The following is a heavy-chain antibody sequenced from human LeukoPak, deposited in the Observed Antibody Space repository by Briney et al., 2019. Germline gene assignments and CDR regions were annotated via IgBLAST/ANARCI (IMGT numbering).Heavy chain of an antibody. CDR2: ISGSGGST. CDR3: AKDRGFIAAAGSDDY. Sequence: GGSLRLSCAASGFTFSSHAMSWVRQAPGKGLEWVSAISGSGGSTYCADSVKGRFTISRDNSKNTLYLQMNSLRAEDTAVYYCAKDRGFIAAAGSDDYWGQGTLDTVSS. V-gene: IGHV3-23*01. D-gene: IGHD6-13*01. J-gene: IGHJ4*02. CDR1: GFTFSSHA.